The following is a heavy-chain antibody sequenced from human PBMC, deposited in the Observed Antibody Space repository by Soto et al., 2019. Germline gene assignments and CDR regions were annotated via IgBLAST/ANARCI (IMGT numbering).Heavy chain of an antibody. CDR3: ARQIVVVPAAMVDSWFDP. CDR1: GGSISSSSYY. CDR2: IYYSGST. J-gene: IGHJ5*02. D-gene: IGHD2-2*01. Sequence: PSETLSLTCTVSGGSISSSSYYWGWIRQPPGKGLEWIGSIYYSGSTYYNPSLKSRVTISVDTSKNQFSLKLSSVTAADTAVYYCARQIVVVPAAMVDSWFDPWGQGTLVTSPQ. V-gene: IGHV4-39*01.